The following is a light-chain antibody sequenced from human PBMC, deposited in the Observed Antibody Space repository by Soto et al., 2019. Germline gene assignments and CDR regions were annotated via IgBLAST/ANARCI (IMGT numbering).Light chain of an antibody. CDR1: QRISRW. J-gene: IGKJ1*01. V-gene: IGKV1-5*03. CDR3: QRYSSYPT. CDR2: TAY. Sequence: DIQMTQSHSTLSASVGDRVTITCRARQRISRWLAWYQQKPGKAPKLLVYTAYSLESGVPSRFSGSGSGTDFPLTISSLQPDDFATYYCQRYSSYPTCGQGTKVEIK.